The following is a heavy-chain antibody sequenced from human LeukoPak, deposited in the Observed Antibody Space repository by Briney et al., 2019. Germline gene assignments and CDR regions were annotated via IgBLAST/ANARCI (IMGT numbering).Heavy chain of an antibody. J-gene: IGHJ4*02. D-gene: IGHD1-26*01. V-gene: IGHV3-30*03. CDR2: ISNDGGNK. CDR3: SMSFGGSSSFDY. CDR1: GFTFSRAG. Sequence: GGSLRLSCAASGFTFSRAGMHWARQAPGKGLEWVAVISNDGGNKYYADSVKGRFTMSRDNSKNRLFLQMNSLRAEDTAVYYCSMSFGGSSSFDYWGQGTLVTVSS.